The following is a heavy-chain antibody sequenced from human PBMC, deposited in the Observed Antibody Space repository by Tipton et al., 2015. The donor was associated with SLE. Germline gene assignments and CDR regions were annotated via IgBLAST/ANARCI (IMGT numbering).Heavy chain of an antibody. J-gene: IGHJ5*02. CDR3: ARSDYDFWSGHWAVNWFDP. V-gene: IGHV4-39*07. CDR2: IYYSGST. CDR1: GGSIGSIDNF. Sequence: TLSLTCSVSGGSIGSIDNFWGWIRQPPGKGLEWIGSIYYSGSTYYNPSLMSRVTISVDTSKNQFSLNLSSLTAADTAVYFCARSDYDFWSGHWAVNWFDPWGQGTLVTVSS. D-gene: IGHD3-3*01.